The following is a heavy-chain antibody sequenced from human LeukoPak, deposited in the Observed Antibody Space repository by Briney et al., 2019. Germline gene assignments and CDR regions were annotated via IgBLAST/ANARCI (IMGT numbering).Heavy chain of an antibody. V-gene: IGHV3-23*01. CDR3: ASGWSGSDY. Sequence: GGSLRLSCAASGFTFSSNAMTLVRQTPGKGLEWVSAISDSGGSTYYTDSVKGRFTISRDNSKNTLYLQMNSLRADEDTAVYYCASGWSGSDYWGQGTLVTVSS. D-gene: IGHD3-3*01. J-gene: IGHJ4*02. CDR1: GFTFSSNA. CDR2: ISDSGGST.